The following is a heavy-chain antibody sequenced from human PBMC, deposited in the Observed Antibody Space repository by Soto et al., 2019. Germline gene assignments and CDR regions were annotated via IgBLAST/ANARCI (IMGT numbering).Heavy chain of an antibody. CDR1: GYSFTNYG. D-gene: IGHD6-19*01. CDR2: ISAYNGNT. CDR3: ARDRGVAPPVAGNTHYYYYMDV. J-gene: IGHJ6*03. V-gene: IGHV1-18*01. Sequence: QDQLVQSGVEVKKPGASVKVSCKASGYSFTNYGITWVRQAPGQGFEWMGWISAYNGNTNYAQKFQGRVTLTTDASTRPAYLELRSLRSDATAVYYCARDRGVAPPVAGNTHYYYYMDVWGKGTTVTVSS.